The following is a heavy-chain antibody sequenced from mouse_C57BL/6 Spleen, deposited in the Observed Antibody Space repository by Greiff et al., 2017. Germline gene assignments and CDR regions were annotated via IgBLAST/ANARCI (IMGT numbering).Heavy chain of an antibody. CDR1: GYAFSSYW. J-gene: IGHJ4*01. CDR3: ARQGYDYDGALYYYAMDY. V-gene: IGHV1-80*01. Sequence: VKLMEPGAELVKPGASVKISCKASGYAFSSYWMNWVKQRPGKGLEWIGQIYPADGDTNYNGKFKGKATLTADKSSSTAYMQLSSLTSEDSAVXFCARQGYDYDGALYYYAMDYWGQGTSVTVSS. CDR2: IYPADGDT. D-gene: IGHD2-4*01.